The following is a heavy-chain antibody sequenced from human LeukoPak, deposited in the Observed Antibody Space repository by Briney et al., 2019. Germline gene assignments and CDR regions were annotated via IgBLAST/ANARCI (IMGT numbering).Heavy chain of an antibody. CDR2: ISYHGRKK. CDR1: GFTFGTYA. D-gene: IGHD4-17*01. Sequence: GGSLRLSCAASGFTFGTYAMHWVRQAPGKGLERVAMISYHGRKKLYADSVKGRFSISRDNAENTLFLQMNSLRHDDTAVYYCARVASLSVTPYYYYGMDVWGPGTPVSVSS. CDR3: ARVASLSVTPYYYYGMDV. V-gene: IGHV3-30*04. J-gene: IGHJ6*02.